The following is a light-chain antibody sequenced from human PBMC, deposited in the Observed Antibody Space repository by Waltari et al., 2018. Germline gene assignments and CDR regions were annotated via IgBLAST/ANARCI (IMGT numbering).Light chain of an antibody. V-gene: IGKV1-39*01. CDR3: QQSYSTPPWT. Sequence: DIQMTQSPSSLSASVGDRVTITCRASQTISIYLNWYQQKPGKAPTHLIYATSSLQSGVPSRFSGSGSETDFTLTISSLQPEDFATYYCQQSYSTPPWTFGQGTKVEIK. CDR2: ATS. J-gene: IGKJ1*01. CDR1: QTISIY.